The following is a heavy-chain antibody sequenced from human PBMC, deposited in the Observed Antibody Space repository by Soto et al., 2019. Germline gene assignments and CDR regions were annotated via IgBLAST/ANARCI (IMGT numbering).Heavy chain of an antibody. CDR1: GGSMRSYY. V-gene: IGHV4-59*01. J-gene: IGHJ4*02. D-gene: IGHD4-17*01. Sequence: QVQLQESGPGLVKPSETLSLTCTVSGGSMRSYYWTWIRQPHGKGLEWLGCISYTGNANYDPSLKSRVTISVYDSNNQFSLRLDSVTAADTAIYYCARDRDYGDYDSWGQGTLVTVSS. CDR3: ARDRDYGDYDS. CDR2: ISYTGNA.